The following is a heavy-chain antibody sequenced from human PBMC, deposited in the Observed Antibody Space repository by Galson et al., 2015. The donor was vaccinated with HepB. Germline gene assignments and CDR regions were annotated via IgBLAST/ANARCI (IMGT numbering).Heavy chain of an antibody. CDR2: ISGSGGST. Sequence: SLRLSCAASGFTFSSYAVTWFRQAPGKGLEWVSSISGSGGSTYYADSVKGRFTISRDNSKNTLYLQMNSLRAEDTAVYHCAKDSGTAAGYYFDYWGQGTLVTVSS. CDR3: AKDSGTAAGYYFDY. CDR1: GFTFSSYA. J-gene: IGHJ4*02. D-gene: IGHD1-26*01. V-gene: IGHV3-23*01.